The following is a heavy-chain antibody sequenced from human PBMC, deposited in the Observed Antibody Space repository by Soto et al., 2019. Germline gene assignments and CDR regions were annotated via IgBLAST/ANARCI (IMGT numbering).Heavy chain of an antibody. CDR3: ARVERGTATTVVHAFDI. Sequence: QVQLQQWGAGLLKPSETLSLTCAVYGGFVSSGGYYWSWIRQPPGKRREWIGEMSHSGGTHFNPSLKSRVTTSVDTSKNQFSLQMTSVTAADTALYYCARVERGTATTVVHAFDIWGPGTMVTVSS. V-gene: IGHV4-34*01. J-gene: IGHJ3*02. CDR1: GGFVSSGGYY. D-gene: IGHD2-21*02. CDR2: MSHSGGT.